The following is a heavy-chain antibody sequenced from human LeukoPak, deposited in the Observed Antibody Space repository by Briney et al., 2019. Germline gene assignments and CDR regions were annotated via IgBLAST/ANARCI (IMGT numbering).Heavy chain of an antibody. D-gene: IGHD5-18*01. CDR3: ARGGYSYGYGTYYFDY. Sequence: SETLSLTCAVYGGSFSGNYWSWIRQPPGKGLEWIGEINHSGSTNYNPSLKSRVTISVDTSKNQFSLKLSSVTAADTAVYYCARGGYSYGYGTYYFDYWGQGTLVTVSS. V-gene: IGHV4-34*01. CDR2: INHSGST. CDR1: GGSFSGNY. J-gene: IGHJ4*02.